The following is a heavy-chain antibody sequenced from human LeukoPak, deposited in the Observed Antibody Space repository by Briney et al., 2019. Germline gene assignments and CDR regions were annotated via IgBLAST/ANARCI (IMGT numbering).Heavy chain of an antibody. V-gene: IGHV4-34*01. D-gene: IGHD6-13*01. Sequence: SETLSLTCAVYGGSFSGYYWSWIRQPPGKGLEWIGEINHSGSTNYNPSLKSRVTISVDTSKNQFSLKLSSVTAADTAVYYCARRSRVAARASFAYWGQGTLVTVSS. CDR2: INHSGST. CDR1: GGSFSGYY. J-gene: IGHJ4*02. CDR3: ARRSRVAARASFAY.